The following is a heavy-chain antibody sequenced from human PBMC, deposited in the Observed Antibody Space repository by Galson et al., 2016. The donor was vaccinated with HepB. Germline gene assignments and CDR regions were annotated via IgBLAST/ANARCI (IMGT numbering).Heavy chain of an antibody. J-gene: IGHJ4*02. CDR2: IKRKTDGGTT. D-gene: IGHD3-10*01. CDR3: TKDRLGWAPAGVGEFFDY. Sequence: SLRLSCAAYGFSFSHAWMTWVRQAPGKGLEWVGRIKRKTDGGTTNYAAPVKGRFTISRDDSKNMLFLQMNSLKTEDTAVYYCTKDRLGWAPAGVGEFFDYWGQGTLVTVSS. V-gene: IGHV3-15*06. CDR1: GFSFSHAW.